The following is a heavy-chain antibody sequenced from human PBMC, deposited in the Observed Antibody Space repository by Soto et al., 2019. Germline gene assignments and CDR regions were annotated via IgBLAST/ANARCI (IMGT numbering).Heavy chain of an antibody. V-gene: IGHV1-69*13. CDR1: GGTFSSYA. J-gene: IGHJ6*02. Sequence: SVKVSCKASGGTFSSYAISWVLQAPGQGLEWMGGIIPIFGTANYAQKFQGRVTITADESTSTAYMELSSLRSEDTAVYYCARYYDSSGYYRNNYYYYYGMDVWGQGTTVTVSS. CDR3: ARYYDSSGYYRNNYYYYYGMDV. D-gene: IGHD3-22*01. CDR2: IIPIFGTA.